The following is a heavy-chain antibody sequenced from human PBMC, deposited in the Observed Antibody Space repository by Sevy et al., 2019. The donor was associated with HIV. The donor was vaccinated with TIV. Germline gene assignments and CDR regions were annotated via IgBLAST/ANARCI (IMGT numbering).Heavy chain of an antibody. D-gene: IGHD6-19*01. J-gene: IGHJ4*02. Sequence: GGSLRLSCAASGFTFSSYAMLWVRQAPGKGLEWVAVISYDGSNKYYADSVKGRFTISRDNSKNTLYLQMNSLRAEDTAVYYCARADSSGWYGKYWGQGTLVTVSS. CDR1: GFTFSSYA. CDR2: ISYDGSNK. V-gene: IGHV3-30*04. CDR3: ARADSSGWYGKY.